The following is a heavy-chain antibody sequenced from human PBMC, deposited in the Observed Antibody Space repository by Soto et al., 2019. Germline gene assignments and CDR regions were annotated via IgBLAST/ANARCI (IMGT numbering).Heavy chain of an antibody. V-gene: IGHV1-69*01. CDR2: IIPISGTA. J-gene: IGHJ6*02. CDR1: GGTFSSYA. CDR3: ARSQGSSTSLEIYFYYYYGMDV. D-gene: IGHD2-2*01. Sequence: QVQLVQSAAEVKKPGSSVKVSCKASGGTFSSYAISWVRQAPGQGLEWMGGIIPISGTANYAQKFQGRVTITADESTSTAYMELSSLRSEDTAVYYCARSQGSSTSLEIYFYYYYGMDVWAQGTTVTVSS.